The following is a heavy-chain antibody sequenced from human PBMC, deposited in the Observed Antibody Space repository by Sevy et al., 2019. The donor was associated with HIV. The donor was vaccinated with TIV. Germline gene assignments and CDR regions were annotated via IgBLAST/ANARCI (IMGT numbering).Heavy chain of an antibody. CDR1: GFTFSSYS. CDR2: ISGSSNYI. J-gene: IGHJ4*02. Sequence: GGSLRLSCAASGFTFSSYSMNWVRQAPGKGLEWVSSISGSSNYIYYAESLKGRFIISRDNAKNTLYLQMNSLRADDTAVYYCVTGPPDGSYDYFDYWGQGTLVTVSS. D-gene: IGHD1-26*01. CDR3: VTGPPDGSYDYFDY. V-gene: IGHV3-21*06.